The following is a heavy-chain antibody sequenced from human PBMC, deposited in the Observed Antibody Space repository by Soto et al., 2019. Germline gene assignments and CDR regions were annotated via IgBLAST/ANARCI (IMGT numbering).Heavy chain of an antibody. D-gene: IGHD3-3*01. CDR1: GFTFSSYA. V-gene: IGHV3-23*01. J-gene: IGHJ4*02. CDR3: TIYYDFWSGYSD. Sequence: GGSLRLSCAASGFTFSSYAMSWVRQAPGKGLEWVSAISGSGGSTYYADSVKGRFTISRDNSKNTLYLQMNSLRAEDTAVYYCTIYYDFWSGYSDWGQGTLVTVSS. CDR2: ISGSGGST.